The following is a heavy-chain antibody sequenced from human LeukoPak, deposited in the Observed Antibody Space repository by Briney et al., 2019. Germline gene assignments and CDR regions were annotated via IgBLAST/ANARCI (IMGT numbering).Heavy chain of an antibody. Sequence: GSLRLSCAASGFTFSSYAMTWVRQAPGKGLEWVSGFDGNGPNTYYADSVKGRWTISRDNSRNTLYLEMNSLRPEDTAIYYCAKPRTTGLGWAQFDYWGQGSLVTVSS. CDR2: FDGNGPNT. J-gene: IGHJ4*02. D-gene: IGHD2-8*02. CDR3: AKPRTTGLGWAQFDY. CDR1: GFTFSSYA. V-gene: IGHV3-23*01.